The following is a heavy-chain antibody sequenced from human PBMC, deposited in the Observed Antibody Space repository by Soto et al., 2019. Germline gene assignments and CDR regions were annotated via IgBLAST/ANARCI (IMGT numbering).Heavy chain of an antibody. Sequence: ASVKVSCKAFGYTFTNYALHWVRQAPGQRPEWMGWINPDNGNTKYSQKFQGRLTITRDTSATTAYMELDSLTSEDTAVYYCTIDRIIMIRGVLIFQYGAHGALVTVSS. CDR3: TIDRIIMIRGVLIFQY. V-gene: IGHV1-3*01. CDR2: INPDNGNT. D-gene: IGHD3-10*01. J-gene: IGHJ1*01. CDR1: GYTFTNYA.